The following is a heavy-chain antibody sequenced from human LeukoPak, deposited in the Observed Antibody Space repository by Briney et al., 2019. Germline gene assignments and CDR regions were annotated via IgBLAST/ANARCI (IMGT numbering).Heavy chain of an antibody. V-gene: IGHV4-59*01. Sequence: PWETLSLTCFVSGDSMKNSYWTWIRQAPGKGLEWIGNIDDSGNTNYSPSLKSRVTISLDTSKNRFSLRVTSVTAADTALFFCARDSSPSALPYMDVWGKGTTVTVSS. J-gene: IGHJ6*03. D-gene: IGHD2-2*01. CDR2: IDDSGNT. CDR1: GDSMKNSY. CDR3: ARDSSPSALPYMDV.